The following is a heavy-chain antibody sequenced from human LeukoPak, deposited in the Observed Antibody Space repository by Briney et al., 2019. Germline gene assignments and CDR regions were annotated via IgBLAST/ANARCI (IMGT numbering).Heavy chain of an antibody. V-gene: IGHV3-48*01. CDR2: ISSSSSTI. CDR3: ARARRGATSQWYYMDV. Sequence: GGSLRLSCAASGFTFSSYSMNWVRQAPGKGLEWVSYISSSSSTIYYADSVKGRFTISRDNAKNSLYLQMNSLRAEDTAVYYCARARRGATSQWYYMDVWGKGTTVTVSS. J-gene: IGHJ6*03. CDR1: GFTFSSYS. D-gene: IGHD1-26*01.